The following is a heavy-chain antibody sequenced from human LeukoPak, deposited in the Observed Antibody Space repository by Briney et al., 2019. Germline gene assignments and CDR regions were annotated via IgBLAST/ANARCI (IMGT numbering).Heavy chain of an antibody. Sequence: ASVKVSCKASGYTFTSYGISWVRQAPGQGREWMGWISAYNGNTNYAQKLQGRVTMTTDTSTNTAYMELRSLRSGDTAVYYCASVTGYYGSGSLDAFDIWGQGTMVTVSS. CDR2: ISAYNGNT. V-gene: IGHV1-18*04. CDR3: ASVTGYYGSGSLDAFDI. J-gene: IGHJ3*02. D-gene: IGHD3-10*01. CDR1: GYTFTSYG.